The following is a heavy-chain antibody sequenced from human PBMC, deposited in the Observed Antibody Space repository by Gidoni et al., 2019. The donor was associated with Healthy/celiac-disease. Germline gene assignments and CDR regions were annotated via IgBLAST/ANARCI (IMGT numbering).Heavy chain of an antibody. J-gene: IGHJ3*02. V-gene: IGHV3-21*01. Sequence: EVQLVESGGGLVTPVGSLRLYCSASGFTFSSCSMHWVLKASRQGLKWVRQDPGKGLEWFSSISSSSSYIYYADSVKGRFTSSIDNAKNSLYLQMNSLRADDTAVYYCARDYDYGDYVLGNDAFDIWGQGTMVTVSS. D-gene: IGHD4-17*01. CDR1: GFTFSSCS. CDR2: ISSSSSYI. CDR3: ARDYDYGDYVLGNDAFDI.